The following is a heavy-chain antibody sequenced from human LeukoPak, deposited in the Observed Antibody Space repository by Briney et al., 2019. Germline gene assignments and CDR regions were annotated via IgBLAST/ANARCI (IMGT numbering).Heavy chain of an antibody. CDR3: ARGLRQLVRSWHY. Sequence: SETLSLTCAVYGGSFSGYYWSWIRHPPGKGLEWIGEINHRGSTNYNPSLKSRVTISVDTSKNQFSLELSSVTAADTAVYYCARGLRQLVRSWHYWGQGTLVTVSS. V-gene: IGHV4-34*01. CDR2: INHRGST. J-gene: IGHJ4*02. CDR1: GGSFSGYY. D-gene: IGHD6-6*01.